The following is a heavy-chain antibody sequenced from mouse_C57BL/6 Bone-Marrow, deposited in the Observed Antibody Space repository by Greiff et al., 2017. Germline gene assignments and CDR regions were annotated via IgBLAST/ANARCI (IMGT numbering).Heavy chain of an antibody. CDR3: TRDRYYYDRYFDV. J-gene: IGHJ1*03. CDR2: LRSGGDYI. CDR1: GFTFSSYA. V-gene: IGHV5-9-1*02. Sequence: EVKLMESGEGLVKPGGSLKLSCAASGFTFSSYAMSWVRQTPETRLEWVAYLRSGGDYIYYAATVKGRFTISRDNARHTLYLQMSSLKSEDTAMYYCTRDRYYYDRYFDVWGTGTTVTVSS. D-gene: IGHD1-1*01.